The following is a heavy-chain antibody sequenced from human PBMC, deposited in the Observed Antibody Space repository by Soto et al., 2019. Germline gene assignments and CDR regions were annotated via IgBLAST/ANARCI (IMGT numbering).Heavy chain of an antibody. J-gene: IGHJ6*02. Sequence: GGSLRLSCVASGFAFSTFGMTWVRQTPGKGLEWVSSFSGRDGRIYYADCVKGRFSMSRDNSRNTLYLQMNSLRAEDTATYYCVKDWSGNKCPCMVVWGQGTTVTVSS. CDR3: VKDWSGNKCPCMVV. CDR1: GFAFSTFG. CDR2: FSGRDGRI. D-gene: IGHD3-3*01. V-gene: IGHV3-23*01.